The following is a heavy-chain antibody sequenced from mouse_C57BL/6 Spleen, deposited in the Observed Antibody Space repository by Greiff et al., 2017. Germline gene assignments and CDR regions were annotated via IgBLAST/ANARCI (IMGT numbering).Heavy chain of an antibody. D-gene: IGHD1-1*01. CDR3: AKGVYGSSDWYFDV. J-gene: IGHJ1*03. CDR2: IWSGGST. V-gene: IGHV2-4*01. Sequence: QVQLKESGPGLVQPSQSLSITCTVSGFSLTSYGVHWVRQPPGTGLEWLGVIWSGGSTDYNAAFISRLSISKDNSKSQVFFKMNSLQADDTAIYYCAKGVYGSSDWYFDVWGTGTTVTVSS. CDR1: GFSLTSYG.